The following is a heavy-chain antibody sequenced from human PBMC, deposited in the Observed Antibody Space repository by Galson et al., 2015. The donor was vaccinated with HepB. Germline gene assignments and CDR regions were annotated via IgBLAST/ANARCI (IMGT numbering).Heavy chain of an antibody. CDR2: ISSSSSTI. CDR1: GFTFNNYS. J-gene: IGHJ5*02. CDR3: ARGIVVVVAAMPGSSWFDP. Sequence: SLRLSCAPSGFTFNNYSMNWVRKAPGKGLEWVSYISSSSSTIYYADPVKGRFTTSRDNAKNSLYRQMNSLRAEDTAVYYCARGIVVVVAAMPGSSWFDPWGQGTLVTVSS. D-gene: IGHD2-15*01. V-gene: IGHV3-48*01.